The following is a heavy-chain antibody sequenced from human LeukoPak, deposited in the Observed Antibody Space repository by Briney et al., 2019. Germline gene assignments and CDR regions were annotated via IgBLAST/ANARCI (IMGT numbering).Heavy chain of an antibody. Sequence: PGRSLRLSCEASGFTFDDYAMHWVRQAPGEGLEWVSGISWNSGSIGYADSVKGRFTISRDNAKNSLYLQMNSLRAEDTALYYCAKDRRPYSGSYDYWGQGTLVTVSS. CDR2: ISWNSGSI. D-gene: IGHD1-26*01. CDR1: GFTFDDYA. J-gene: IGHJ4*02. CDR3: AKDRRPYSGSYDY. V-gene: IGHV3-9*01.